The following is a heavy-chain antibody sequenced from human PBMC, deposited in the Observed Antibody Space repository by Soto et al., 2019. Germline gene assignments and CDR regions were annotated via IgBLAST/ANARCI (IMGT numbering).Heavy chain of an antibody. CDR1: GYTFTSYA. Sequence: ASVKVSCKASGYTFTSYAMHWVRQAPGQRLEWMGWINAGNGNTKYSQKFQGRVTITRDTSASTAYMELSSLRSEDTAVYYCARDGRTGTTFLAFDPWGQGTLVTVS. CDR2: INAGNGNT. D-gene: IGHD1-7*01. V-gene: IGHV1-3*01. CDR3: ARDGRTGTTFLAFDP. J-gene: IGHJ5*02.